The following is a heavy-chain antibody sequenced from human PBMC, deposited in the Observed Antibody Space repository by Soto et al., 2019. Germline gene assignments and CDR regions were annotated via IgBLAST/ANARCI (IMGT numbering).Heavy chain of an antibody. V-gene: IGHV4-38-2*02. CDR1: GYSISTGFN. CDR3: ARDLGTGFYQLAS. J-gene: IGHJ4*02. CDR2: IYHGGIT. Sequence: WETLSLTCAVSGYSISTGFNWAWIRQPPGKGLEWIGSIYHGGITYYNLSLKSRVTISSDASKNQIYLRLSSVTAADTARYYCARDLGTGFYQLASWGPGTLVTVSS. D-gene: IGHD2-2*01.